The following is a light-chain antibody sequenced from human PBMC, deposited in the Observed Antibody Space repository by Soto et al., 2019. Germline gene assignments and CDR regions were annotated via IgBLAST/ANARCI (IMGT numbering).Light chain of an antibody. CDR2: STN. CDR1: AGAVTSNHS. V-gene: IGLV7-43*01. CDR3: LLSYDGVRV. Sequence: QAVVTQEPSLTVSPGGTVTLTCASSAGAVTSNHSPNWVQQKPGQPPRTLIYSTNNKQSWTPARFSGSLLGGTAALTVSGVLPEDEAEYYCLLSYDGVRVFGGGTKLTVL. J-gene: IGLJ3*02.